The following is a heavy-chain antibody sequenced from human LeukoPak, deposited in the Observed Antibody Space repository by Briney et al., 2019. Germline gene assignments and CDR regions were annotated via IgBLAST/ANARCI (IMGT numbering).Heavy chain of an antibody. CDR3: ASCSGYYYYMDV. J-gene: IGHJ6*03. CDR1: GGSISSGGYY. Sequence: SETLSLTCTVSGGSISSGGYYWSWIRQPPGKGLEWIGYIYHSGSTYYNPSLKSRVTISVDRSKNQFSLKLSSVTAADTAVYYCASCSGYYYYMDVWGKGTTVTVSS. D-gene: IGHD2-15*01. CDR2: IYHSGST. V-gene: IGHV4-30-2*01.